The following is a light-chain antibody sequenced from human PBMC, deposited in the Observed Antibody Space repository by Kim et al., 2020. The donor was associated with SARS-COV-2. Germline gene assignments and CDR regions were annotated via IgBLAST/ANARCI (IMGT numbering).Light chain of an antibody. CDR2: LAS. CDR1: QTISTW. J-gene: IGKJ2*01. CDR3: QHYSRFPYT. Sequence: SASVGDRVTITGRASQTISTWLAWYQQKPGKAPNLLIYLASSLQSEVPSRFSGSGSGTEFTLTISSLQPEDFATYYCQHYSRFPYTFGQGTKLEI. V-gene: IGKV1-5*03.